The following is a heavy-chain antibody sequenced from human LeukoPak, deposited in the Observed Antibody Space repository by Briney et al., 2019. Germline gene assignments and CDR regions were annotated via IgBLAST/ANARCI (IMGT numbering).Heavy chain of an antibody. CDR2: MNQDGSAK. D-gene: IGHD3-10*01. V-gene: IGHV3-7*01. CDR1: GFTFSSFW. Sequence: GGSLRLSCAVSGFTFSSFWMAWVRQPPGKGREGVANMNQDGSAKTYVDSVKGRFTISRDNAKNSLYLQMDSLRAEDTAVYYCARDSRTHGYFWGRGTLVTVSS. J-gene: IGHJ4*02. CDR3: ARDSRTHGYF.